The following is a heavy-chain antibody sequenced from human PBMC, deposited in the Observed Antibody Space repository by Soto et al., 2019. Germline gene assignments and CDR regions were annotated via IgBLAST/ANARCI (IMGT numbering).Heavy chain of an antibody. CDR1: GFTVSSNY. Sequence: GGSLRLSCAASGFTVSSNYMSWVRQAPGKGLEWVSVIYSGGSTYYADSVKGRFTISRDNSKNTLYLQMNSLRAEDTAVYYCARATRSYPQSYYFDYWGQGTLVTVSS. J-gene: IGHJ4*02. CDR2: IYSGGST. V-gene: IGHV3-53*01. CDR3: ARATRSYPQSYYFDY. D-gene: IGHD2-2*01.